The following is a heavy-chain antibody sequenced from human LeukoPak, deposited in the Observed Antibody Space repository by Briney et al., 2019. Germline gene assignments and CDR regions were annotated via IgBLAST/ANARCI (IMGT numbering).Heavy chain of an antibody. V-gene: IGHV1-2*02. D-gene: IGHD6-13*01. CDR2: INPNSGGT. J-gene: IGHJ5*02. CDR1: GYTFNGYY. Sequence: ASVKVSCKASGYTFNGYYMNWVRQAPGQGLEWMGCINPNSGGTNYAQKFQGRVTMTRDTSISTAYMELSRLRSEDTAVYYCASRDEPGYSSSWSETGFDPWGQGTLVTVSS. CDR3: ASRDEPGYSSSWSETGFDP.